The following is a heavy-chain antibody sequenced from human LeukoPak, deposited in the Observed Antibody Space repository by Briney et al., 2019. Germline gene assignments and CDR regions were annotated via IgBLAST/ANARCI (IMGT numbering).Heavy chain of an antibody. V-gene: IGHV1-69*13. D-gene: IGHD3-22*01. Sequence: ASVKVSCKASGYTFTSYGISWVRQAPGQGLEWMGGIIPIFGTANYAQKFQGRVTITADESTSTAYMELSSLRSEDTAVYYCARVREGYDSSGHFDYWGQGTLVTVSS. CDR2: IIPIFGTA. CDR1: GYTFTSYG. CDR3: ARVREGYDSSGHFDY. J-gene: IGHJ4*02.